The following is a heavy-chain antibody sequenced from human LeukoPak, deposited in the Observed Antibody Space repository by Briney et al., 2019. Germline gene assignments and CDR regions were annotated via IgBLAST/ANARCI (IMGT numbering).Heavy chain of an antibody. Sequence: ASVKVSCKASGYTFTGYYLHWVRQAPGQGLEWMGWINPNTGDTNYAQKFQGRVTMTRETSITTAYMELSRLRSDDTAVYYCARDRIGDCADTSCYLAYWGQGTLVSASS. CDR2: INPNTGDT. J-gene: IGHJ4*02. CDR1: GYTFTGYY. CDR3: ARDRIGDCADTSCYLAY. D-gene: IGHD2-2*01. V-gene: IGHV1-2*02.